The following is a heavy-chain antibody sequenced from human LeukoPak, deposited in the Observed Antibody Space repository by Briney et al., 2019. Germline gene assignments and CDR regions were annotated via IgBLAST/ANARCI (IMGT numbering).Heavy chain of an antibody. CDR1: GGSFSGYY. V-gene: IGHV4-34*01. J-gene: IGHJ6*02. Sequence: SETLSLTCAVYGGSFSGYYWSWIRQPPGKGLEWIGEINHSGSTNYNPSLKSRVAISVDTSKNQFSLKLSSVTAADTAVYYCARATTPYYYGMDVWGQGTTVTVSS. CDR2: INHSGST. D-gene: IGHD5-12*01. CDR3: ARATTPYYYGMDV.